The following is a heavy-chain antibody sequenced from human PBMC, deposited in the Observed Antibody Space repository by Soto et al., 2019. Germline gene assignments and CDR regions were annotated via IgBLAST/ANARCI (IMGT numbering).Heavy chain of an antibody. CDR1: GYTFTSYF. Sequence: QVQLVQSGAEVKKPGASVKVSCKASGYTFTSYFMHWVRQAPGQGLAWMGIIDPDDGSTTYAQRFQGRVTMTRDTSTNTVYMDLSSLRSEDTALYYCARGFWGPTYYYGMDVWGRGTTVIVSS. J-gene: IGHJ6*02. D-gene: IGHD7-27*01. CDR3: ARGFWGPTYYYGMDV. CDR2: IDPDDGST. V-gene: IGHV1-46*01.